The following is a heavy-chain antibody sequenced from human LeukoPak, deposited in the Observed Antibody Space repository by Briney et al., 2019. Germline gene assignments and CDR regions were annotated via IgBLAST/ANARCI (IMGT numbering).Heavy chain of an antibody. V-gene: IGHV4-59*01. J-gene: IGHJ4*02. CDR2: IYYSGST. D-gene: IGHD3-22*01. Sequence: SETLSLTCAVSGGSISSYYWSWIRQPPGKGLEWIGYIYYSGSTNYNPSLKSRVTISVDTSKNQFSLKLSSVTAADTAVYYCARERGYDSSGYYYDYWGQGTLVTVSS. CDR3: ARERGYDSSGYYYDY. CDR1: GGSISSYY.